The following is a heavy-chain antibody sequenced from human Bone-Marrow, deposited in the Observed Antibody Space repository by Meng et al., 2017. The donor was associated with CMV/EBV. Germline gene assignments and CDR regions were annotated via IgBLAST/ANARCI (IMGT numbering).Heavy chain of an antibody. CDR1: GYTFTSYG. CDR3: ARDPFLWSWFKEEVPGLGY. J-gene: IGHJ4*02. V-gene: IGHV1-18*01. Sequence: ASVKVSCKASGYTFTSYGISWVRQAPRQGLEWMGWISVYNGNTKYAQKFQGRVTTTTDTSTSTAYMELRSLRSDDTAVYYCARDPFLWSWFKEEVPGLGYWGQGTLVTVSS. D-gene: IGHD3-22*01. CDR2: ISVYNGNT.